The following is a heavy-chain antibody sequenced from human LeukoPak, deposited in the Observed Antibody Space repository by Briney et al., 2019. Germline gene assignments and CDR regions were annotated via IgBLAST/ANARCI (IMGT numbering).Heavy chain of an antibody. V-gene: IGHV3-30*03. CDR1: GFTFSSCG. J-gene: IGHJ4*02. CDR2: ISNDGSSK. Sequence: PGGSLRLSCVASGFTFSSCGMHWVRQAPGKGLEWVAVISNDGSSKYYADSVKGRFTISRDNAKNSLYLQMNSLRAEDTAVYYCARRSPNYYFDYWGQGTPVTVSS. CDR3: ARRSPNYYFDY.